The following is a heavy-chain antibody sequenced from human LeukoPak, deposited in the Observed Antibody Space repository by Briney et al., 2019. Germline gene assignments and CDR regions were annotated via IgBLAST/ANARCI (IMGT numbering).Heavy chain of an antibody. Sequence: SVKVSCKASGGTFSSYAISWVRQAPGQGLEWMGRIIPIFGTAHYAQKFQGRVTITTDESTSTAYMELSSLRSEDTAVYYCARDMPLYGNPGIAVAGPYYFDYWGQGTLVTVSS. V-gene: IGHV1-69*05. CDR2: IIPIFGTA. CDR1: GGTFSSYA. D-gene: IGHD6-19*01. CDR3: ARDMPLYGNPGIAVAGPYYFDY. J-gene: IGHJ4*02.